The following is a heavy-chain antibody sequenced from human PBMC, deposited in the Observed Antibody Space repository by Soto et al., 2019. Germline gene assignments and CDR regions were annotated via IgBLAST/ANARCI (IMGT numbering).Heavy chain of an antibody. CDR3: ARRGIVVVPAAMPESYYYYMDV. Sequence: SETLSLTCTVSGGSISSSSYYWGWIRQPPGKGLEWIGSIYYSGSTYYNPSLKSRVTISVDTSKNQFSLKLSSVTAADTAVYYCARRGIVVVPAAMPESYYYYMDVWGKGTTVTVSS. CDR2: IYYSGST. D-gene: IGHD2-2*01. CDR1: GGSISSSSYY. V-gene: IGHV4-39*01. J-gene: IGHJ6*03.